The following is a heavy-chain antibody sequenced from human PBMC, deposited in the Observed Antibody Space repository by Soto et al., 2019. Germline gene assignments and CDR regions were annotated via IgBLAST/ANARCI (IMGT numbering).Heavy chain of an antibody. Sequence: QVQLQESGPGLVKPSQTLSLTCTVSGGSTVSGGSISSGDYYWSWIRQHPGKGLEWIGYISYTGRTSYSPSLKRRVTMSADTSKNPFSLKLGSVTAADTAVYYCARDRDRGGSGISYLLGSWGQGTLVTVSS. CDR2: ISYTGRT. CDR1: GGSISSGDYY. CDR3: ARDRDRGGSGISYLLGS. J-gene: IGHJ4*02. D-gene: IGHD6-13*01. V-gene: IGHV4-31*03.